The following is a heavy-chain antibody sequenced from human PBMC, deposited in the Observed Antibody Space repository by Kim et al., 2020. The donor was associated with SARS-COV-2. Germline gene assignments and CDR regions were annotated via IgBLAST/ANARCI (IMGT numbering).Heavy chain of an antibody. J-gene: IGHJ4*02. CDR1: GYNFPNYW. V-gene: IGHV5-51*01. CDR3: TRRYKSPGIIDVGYRD. CDR2: MHPGDSDI. D-gene: IGHD3-16*02. Sequence: GESLKISCEASGYNFPNYWIGWVRQMPGKGLEWLGLMHPGDSDIRYSPAFQGQVTISADKSINTVYLQGVSLKASDTAIYCCTRRYKSPGIIDVGYRDWGQGTLVTVSS.